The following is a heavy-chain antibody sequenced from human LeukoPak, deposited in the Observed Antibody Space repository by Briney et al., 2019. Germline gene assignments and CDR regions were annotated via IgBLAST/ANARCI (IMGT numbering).Heavy chain of an antibody. J-gene: IGHJ1*01. CDR2: IYYSGST. CDR3: ARGLYSSSWEYFQH. CDR1: GGSISSSSYY. Sequence: PSETLSLTCTVSGGSISSSSYYWGWIRQPPGKGLEWIGSIYYSGSTYYNPSLKSRVTISVDTSKNQFSLKLSSVTAADTAVYYCARGLYSSSWEYFQHWGQGTLVTVSS. D-gene: IGHD6-13*01. V-gene: IGHV4-39*07.